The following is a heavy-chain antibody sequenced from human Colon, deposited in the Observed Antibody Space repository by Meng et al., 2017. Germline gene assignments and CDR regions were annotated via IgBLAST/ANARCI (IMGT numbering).Heavy chain of an antibody. CDR2: IYFSGST. Sequence: HVQLQESGPGLVKPSETLSLTCTVSGGSITSNYWSWIRQPPGKGLEWIGNIYFSGSTNSNPSLKSRVTISVDTSRNQFSLNLRSVTAADTAVYYCAREGGYDLNWFDPWGQGTLVTSPQ. D-gene: IGHD5-12*01. J-gene: IGHJ5*02. CDR1: GGSITSNY. CDR3: AREGGYDLNWFDP. V-gene: IGHV4-59*12.